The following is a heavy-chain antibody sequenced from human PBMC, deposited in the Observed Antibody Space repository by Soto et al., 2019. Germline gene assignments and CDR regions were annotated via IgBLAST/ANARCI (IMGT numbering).Heavy chain of an antibody. CDR1: GGTFSSYA. V-gene: IGHV1-69*01. J-gene: IGHJ3*02. CDR2: IIPIFGTA. Sequence: QVQLVQSGAEVKKPGSSVKVSCKASGGTFSSYAISWVRQAPGQGLEWMGGIIPIFGTANYAQKFQGRVTITEDESTSTAYIELRSLRSEDTAVYYCARDPGVLEWSYGAFDIWGQGTMGTVSS. D-gene: IGHD3-3*01. CDR3: ARDPGVLEWSYGAFDI.